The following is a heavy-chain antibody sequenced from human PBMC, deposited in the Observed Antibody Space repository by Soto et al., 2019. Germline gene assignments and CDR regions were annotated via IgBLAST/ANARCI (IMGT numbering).Heavy chain of an antibody. V-gene: IGHV1-69*05. CDR3: ARGDGYNCPATRGRDY. CDR2: IIPIFGTA. J-gene: IGHJ4*02. D-gene: IGHD5-12*01. CDR1: GGTFSSYA. Sequence: QVQLVQSGAEVKKPGSSVKVSCKASGGTFSSYAISWVRQAPGQGLEWMGGIIPIFGTANYAQKFQGRVTITXXEXTIXAYMELSSLRSEDTAVYYCARGDGYNCPATRGRDYGGQGTLVTVSS.